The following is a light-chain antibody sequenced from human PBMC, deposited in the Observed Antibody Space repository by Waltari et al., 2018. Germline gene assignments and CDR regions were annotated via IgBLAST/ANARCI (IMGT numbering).Light chain of an antibody. J-gene: IGLJ3*02. CDR3: SSYTTHTPVV. CDR1: SNDVGLYNL. V-gene: IGLV2-23*02. Sequence: QSALTQPASVSGSPGQSITISCTGTSNDVGLYNLVSWYQHHPGKVPTLIIYEVNRRPSGVSNRFSGSKSDNTASLTVSGLLAEDEADYFCSSYTTHTPVVFGGGTKLTVL. CDR2: EVN.